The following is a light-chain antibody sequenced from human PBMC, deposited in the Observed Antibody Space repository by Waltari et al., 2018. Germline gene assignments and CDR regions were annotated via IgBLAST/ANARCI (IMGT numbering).Light chain of an antibody. CDR3: SSYAGTSTSVL. J-gene: IGLJ2*01. V-gene: IGLV2-23*02. CDR1: SSDIGSYNL. CDR2: DVT. Sequence: QSALTQPASVSGSPGQSLTISCSGTSSDIGSYNLVSWYQQHPGKAPKLLIYDVTERPSGVSDRFSGSKSGNAASLTISGLQAEDEADYYCSSYAGTSTSVLLGGGTKLTVL.